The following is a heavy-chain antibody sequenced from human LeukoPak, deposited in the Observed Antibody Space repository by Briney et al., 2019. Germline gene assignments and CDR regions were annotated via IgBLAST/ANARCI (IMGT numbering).Heavy chain of an antibody. D-gene: IGHD2-21*01. CDR3: ARAPVTSCRGAFCYPFDL. CDR1: GFPLSSYA. J-gene: IGHJ4*02. CDR2: TSSSDDGT. V-gene: IGHV3-23*01. Sequence: GGSLRLSCAASGFPLSSYAMSWVRRVPGKGREWVSATSSSDDGTYHADSVRGRFTIYRDNFRNTLYLQMNRLRVEDAALYYCARAPVTSCRGAFCYPFDLWGQGVLVTVSS.